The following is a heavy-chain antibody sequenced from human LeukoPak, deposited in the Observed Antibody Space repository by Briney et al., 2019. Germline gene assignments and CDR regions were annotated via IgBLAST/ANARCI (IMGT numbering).Heavy chain of an antibody. V-gene: IGHV4-34*01. D-gene: IGHD3-22*01. Sequence: SETLSLTCAVYGGSFSGYYWSWIRQPPGKGLEWIGEINHSGSTNYNPSLKSRVTISVDTSKNQFSLKLSSVTAADTAVYYCARSLDSSGYYLGYYYMDVWGRGTTVTISS. CDR1: GGSFSGYY. CDR3: ARSLDSSGYYLGYYYMDV. J-gene: IGHJ6*03. CDR2: INHSGST.